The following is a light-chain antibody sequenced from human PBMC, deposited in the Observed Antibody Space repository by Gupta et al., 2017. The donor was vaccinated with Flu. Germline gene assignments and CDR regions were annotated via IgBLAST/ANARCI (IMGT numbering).Light chain of an antibody. Sequence: SYELIQPPPVSVSPGETARITCSGDALPKQYAFWYQQKSGQAPVLVIFNDSERPSGIPERVSGSSAGTTATLTISGVQAEDEADYYCQSADNSGTYVVFGGGTHLTVL. J-gene: IGLJ2*01. CDR2: NDS. CDR1: ALPKQY. CDR3: QSADNSGTYVV. V-gene: IGLV3-25*01.